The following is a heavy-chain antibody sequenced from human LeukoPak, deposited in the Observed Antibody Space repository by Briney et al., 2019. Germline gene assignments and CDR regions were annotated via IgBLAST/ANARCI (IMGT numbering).Heavy chain of an antibody. V-gene: IGHV1-2*02. J-gene: IGHJ4*02. CDR2: INPNSGGT. CDR1: GYTSTGYY. Sequence: ASVKVSCKASGYTSTGYYMHWVRQAPGQGLEWMGWINPNSGGTNYAQKLQGRVTMTRDTSISTAYMELSRLRSDDTAVYYCARDYYDSSGYYYWGQGTLVTVSS. CDR3: ARDYYDSSGYYY. D-gene: IGHD3-22*01.